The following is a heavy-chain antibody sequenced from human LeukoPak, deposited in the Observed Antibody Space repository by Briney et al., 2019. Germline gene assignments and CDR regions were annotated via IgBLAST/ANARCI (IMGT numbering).Heavy chain of an antibody. CDR3: ARDNIVVVPAAIRNWFDP. CDR2: IKQDGSER. J-gene: IGHJ5*02. CDR1: GFSMSVYW. Sequence: PGGSLRLSCEASGFSMSVYWMSWVRQAPGKGLEWVGNIKQDGSERNYVDSVKGRFTISRDNAKKSLYLQMNSLRAEDTAVYYCARDNIVVVPAAIRNWFDPWGQGTLVTVSS. D-gene: IGHD2-2*01. V-gene: IGHV3-7*01.